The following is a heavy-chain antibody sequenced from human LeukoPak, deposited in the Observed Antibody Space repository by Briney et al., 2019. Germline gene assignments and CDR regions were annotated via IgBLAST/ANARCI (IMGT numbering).Heavy chain of an antibody. J-gene: IGHJ6*02. CDR3: ARGAYGSGSSYNFYGMDV. V-gene: IGHV5-51*01. CDR1: GYRFPTSW. CDR2: IYPDDPDT. Sequence: GEYLKISCKGSGYRFPTSWIAWVRQMPGKGFEWMGVIYPDDPDTIYNPSFEGQVTFSVDKSISTAYLQWSSLKASDTAIYYCARGAYGSGSSYNFYGMDVWGQGTPVAVSS. D-gene: IGHD3-10*01.